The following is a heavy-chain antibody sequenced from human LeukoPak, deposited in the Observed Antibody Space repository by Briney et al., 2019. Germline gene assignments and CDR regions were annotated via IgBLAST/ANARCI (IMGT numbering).Heavy chain of an antibody. CDR1: GFTFSDYH. D-gene: IGHD6-19*01. Sequence: PGGSLRLSCGASGFTFSDYHMNWIRQVPGKGLEWVSYISPRGGSIYFADSVRGRFAISRDNAKDSLFLQMNSLTAEDTAVYYCAGGRDIAVAGPGGYFDYWGPGTLVTVSS. CDR2: ISPRGGSI. V-gene: IGHV3-11*01. J-gene: IGHJ4*02. CDR3: AGGRDIAVAGPGGYFDY.